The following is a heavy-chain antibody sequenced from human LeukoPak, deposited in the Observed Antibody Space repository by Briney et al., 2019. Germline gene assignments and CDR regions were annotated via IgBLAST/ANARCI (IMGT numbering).Heavy chain of an antibody. V-gene: IGHV1-2*02. CDR1: GYTFTGYY. J-gene: IGHJ4*02. Sequence: VASVTVSCKASGYTFTGYYMHWVRQAPGQGLEWMGWINPNSGGTNYAQKFQGRVTMTRDTSISTAYMELSRLRSDDTAVYYCARDLWRHYYDSSGQLDYWGQGTLVTVSS. CDR3: ARDLWRHYYDSSGQLDY. D-gene: IGHD3-22*01. CDR2: INPNSGGT.